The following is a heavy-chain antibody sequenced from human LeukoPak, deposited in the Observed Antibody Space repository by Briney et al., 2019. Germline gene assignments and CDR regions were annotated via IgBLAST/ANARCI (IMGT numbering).Heavy chain of an antibody. D-gene: IGHD6-19*01. Sequence: GGSLRLSCAASGFTFSSYGMHRVRQAPGKGLEWVAVISYDGSNKYYADSVKGRFSISRDNSKNTLYLQMNSLRAEDTAVYYCAKDGSSGWTPYYFDYWGQGTLVTVSS. CDR1: GFTFSSYG. CDR2: ISYDGSNK. CDR3: AKDGSSGWTPYYFDY. V-gene: IGHV3-30*18. J-gene: IGHJ4*02.